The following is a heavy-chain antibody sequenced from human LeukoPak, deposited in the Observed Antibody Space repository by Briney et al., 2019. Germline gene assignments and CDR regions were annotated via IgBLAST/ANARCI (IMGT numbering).Heavy chain of an antibody. V-gene: IGHV1-2*06. CDR3: ARLMGIAAADLYYFDY. Sequence: ASVKVSCKASGYTFTGYYMHWVRQAPGQGLEWMGRINPNSGGTNYAQKFQGRVTMTRDTSISTAYMELSRLRSDDTAVYYCARLMGIAAADLYYFDYWGQGTLVTVSS. D-gene: IGHD6-13*01. CDR1: GYTFTGYY. J-gene: IGHJ4*02. CDR2: INPNSGGT.